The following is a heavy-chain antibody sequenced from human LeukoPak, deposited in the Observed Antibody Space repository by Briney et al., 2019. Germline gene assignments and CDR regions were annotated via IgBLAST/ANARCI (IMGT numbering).Heavy chain of an antibody. CDR1: GFTFSGYG. D-gene: IGHD3-22*01. CDR2: ISYDGSNK. V-gene: IGHV3-30*18. CDR3: AKFYSEVNYFDY. Sequence: GGSLRLSCAASGFTFSGYGMHWVRQAPGKGLEWVAVISYDGSNKYYADSVKGRFTISRDNSKNMLYLQMNSLRAEDTAVYYCAKFYSEVNYFDYWGQGTLVTVSS. J-gene: IGHJ4*02.